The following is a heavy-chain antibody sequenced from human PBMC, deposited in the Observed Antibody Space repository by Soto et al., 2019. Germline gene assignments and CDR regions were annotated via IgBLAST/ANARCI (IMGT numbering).Heavy chain of an antibody. J-gene: IGHJ6*02. CDR1: GFIFSSYG. V-gene: IGHV3-30*03. CDR2: ISYDENNK. CDR3: AGSTTWAPNYYYYALDV. Sequence: PVGSLRLSCAASGFIFSSYGMHWVRQAPGKGLEWVAVISYDENNKHYADSVKGRFTISRDNSKNTLYLQMNSLRVEDTAVYYCAGSTTWAPNYYYYALDVWGQGTTVTVSS. D-gene: IGHD1-1*01.